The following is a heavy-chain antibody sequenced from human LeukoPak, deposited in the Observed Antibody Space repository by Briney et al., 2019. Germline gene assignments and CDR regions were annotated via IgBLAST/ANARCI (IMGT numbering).Heavy chain of an antibody. V-gene: IGHV1-2*02. J-gene: IGHJ3*01. CDR3: ARGSPSRERQPFHF. CDR2: IKPNSGGT. Sequence: ASVKVSCKASGYTFTDYYIHWVRQAPGQGLEWMGWIKPNSGGTKYAQKFQGRVTLTRDTSISSVHMELSSLRSDDTTVYYCARGSPSRERQPFHFWGQGTMVTVSS. CDR1: GYTFTDYY. D-gene: IGHD5-18*01.